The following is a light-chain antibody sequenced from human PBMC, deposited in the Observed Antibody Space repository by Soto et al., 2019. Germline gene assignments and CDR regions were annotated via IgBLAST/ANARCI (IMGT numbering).Light chain of an antibody. CDR2: DAF. J-gene: IGKJ1*01. CDR3: KHYNSCL. Sequence: DIQMTQSPSTLSASVGDRVTITCRASQSISSWLAWYQQKPGKAPKLLIYDAFNLESGVPSRFSGSGSGTEFTLTISSLQPDDFATYYCKHYNSCLFGQGTKVDI. CDR1: QSISSW. V-gene: IGKV1-5*01.